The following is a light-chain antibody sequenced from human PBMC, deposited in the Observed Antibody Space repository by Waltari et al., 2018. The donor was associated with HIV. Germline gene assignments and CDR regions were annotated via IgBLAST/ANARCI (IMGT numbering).Light chain of an antibody. CDR3: SSYTSSSTVYV. CDR2: AVS. Sequence: QSALTQPASVSGSPGQSITISCTGTSSDVGGYNSVSWYQLHPGKAPKLMIYAVSNRPSGVSKRFSGSKSDNTASLTISVLQTEDEADYYCSSYTSSSTVYVFGTGTEVTVL. J-gene: IGLJ1*01. V-gene: IGLV2-14*03. CDR1: SSDVGGYNS.